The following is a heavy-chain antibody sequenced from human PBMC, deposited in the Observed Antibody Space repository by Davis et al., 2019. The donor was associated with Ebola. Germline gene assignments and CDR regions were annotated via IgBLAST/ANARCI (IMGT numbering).Heavy chain of an antibody. D-gene: IGHD4-23*01. V-gene: IGHV4-59*12. CDR2: IYYSGST. J-gene: IGHJ3*02. CDR1: GGSISSYY. CDR3: ARAATVVTPAAFDI. Sequence: SETLSLTCTVSGGSISSYYWSWIRQPPGKGLEWIGYIYYSGSTNYNPSLKSRVTISVDTSKNQFSLQLNSVTPEDTAVYYCARAATVVTPAAFDIWGQGTMVTVSS.